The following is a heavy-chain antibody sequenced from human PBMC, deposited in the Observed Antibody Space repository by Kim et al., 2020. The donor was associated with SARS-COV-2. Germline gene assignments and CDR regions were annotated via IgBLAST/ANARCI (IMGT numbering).Heavy chain of an antibody. CDR2: ISYDGSRI. Sequence: GGSLRLSCVASGFSFDTYVMHWVRQAPGKGLEWVAVISYDGSRIYYADSVKGRFTISRDNSKNTLYLLMNSLRAEDTAVFYCAKGQLDFPYCGGDCYSAFDPWGQGTGVRVSS. D-gene: IGHD2-21*02. J-gene: IGHJ5*02. CDR1: GFSFDTYV. CDR3: AKGQLDFPYCGGDCYSAFDP. V-gene: IGHV3-30*18.